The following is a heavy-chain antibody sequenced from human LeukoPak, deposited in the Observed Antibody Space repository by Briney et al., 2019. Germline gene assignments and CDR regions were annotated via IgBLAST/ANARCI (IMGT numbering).Heavy chain of an antibody. Sequence: SVKVSCKASGGTFSSYAISWVRQAPGQGLEWMGGIIPIFGTANYAQKFQGRVTITADESTSSAYMELSSLRSEDTAVYYCASPEGGYSYGYVYWGQGTLVTVSS. D-gene: IGHD5-18*01. J-gene: IGHJ4*02. V-gene: IGHV1-69*13. CDR2: IIPIFGTA. CDR3: ASPEGGYSYGYVY. CDR1: GGTFSSYA.